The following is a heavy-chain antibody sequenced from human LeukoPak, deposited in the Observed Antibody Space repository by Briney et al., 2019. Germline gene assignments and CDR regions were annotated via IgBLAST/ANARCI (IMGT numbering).Heavy chain of an antibody. D-gene: IGHD3-10*01. CDR1: GYTFTGYD. CDR2: MNPNSGTT. CDR3: ARARGPRQKDDY. V-gene: IGHV1-8*03. J-gene: IGHJ4*02. Sequence: GASVKVSCKASGYTFTGYDINWVRQATGQGLEWMGCMNPNSGTTGYAQKFQGRVTITRNNSISTAYMELSSLRSEDTAVYYCARARGPRQKDDYWGQGTLVTISS.